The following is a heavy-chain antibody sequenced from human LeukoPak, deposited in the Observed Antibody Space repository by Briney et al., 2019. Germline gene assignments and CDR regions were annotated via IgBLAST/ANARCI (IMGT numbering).Heavy chain of an antibody. CDR2: INEDGSIT. V-gene: IGHV3-74*01. Sequence: GGSLRLSCAVSGFTFRTYWMHWVRQVPGEGLVWVSRINEDGSITNYADSVKGRFTISRDNSKNTLYLQMNSLRAEDTAVYYCAKGLTTVTRVGYWGQGTLVTVSS. CDR3: AKGLTTVTRVGY. J-gene: IGHJ4*02. CDR1: GFTFRTYW. D-gene: IGHD4-11*01.